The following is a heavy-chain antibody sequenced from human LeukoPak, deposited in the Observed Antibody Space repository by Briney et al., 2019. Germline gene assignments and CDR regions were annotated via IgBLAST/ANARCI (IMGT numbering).Heavy chain of an antibody. Sequence: ASVKVSCKASGYTFTSYDVNWVRQAAGQGLEWMAWMNPNSGNAGYAQKFQGRVTMTRNTSISTAYMELSSLRSEDTAVYYCARGRKWEPGASAYWGQGTLVTVSS. D-gene: IGHD1-26*01. J-gene: IGHJ4*02. CDR3: ARGRKWEPGASAY. CDR1: GYTFTSYD. V-gene: IGHV1-8*01. CDR2: MNPNSGNA.